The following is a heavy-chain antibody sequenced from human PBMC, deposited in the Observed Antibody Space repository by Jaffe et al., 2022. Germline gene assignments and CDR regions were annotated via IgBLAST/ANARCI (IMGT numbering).Heavy chain of an antibody. CDR3: ARRCYSGDLCFNWFDP. CDR2: IYSNDEK. J-gene: IGHJ5*02. D-gene: IGHD1-26*01. Sequence: QITLKESGPTLVKPTQTLTLTCACSGFSLRSGGVGVGWIRQTPGRALEWLALIYSNDEKHYRPSLNNRLTITKDTAKNQVVLTMTNMDPVDTGTYFCARRCYSGDLCFNWFDPWGQGILVTVSS. V-gene: IGHV2-5*01. CDR1: GFSLRSGGVG.